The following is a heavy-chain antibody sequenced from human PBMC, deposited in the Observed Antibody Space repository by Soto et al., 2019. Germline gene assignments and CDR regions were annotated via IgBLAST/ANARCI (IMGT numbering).Heavy chain of an antibody. Sequence: QVQLVESGGGVVQPGRSLRLSCAASGFTFSSYAMHWVRQAPGKGLEWVAVISYDGSNKYYADCVKGRFTISRDNSKNTLYLQMNSLRAEDTAVYYCARPPVADGYNSYFDYWGQGTLVTVSS. D-gene: IGHD5-12*01. CDR1: GFTFSSYA. J-gene: IGHJ4*02. V-gene: IGHV3-30-3*01. CDR2: ISYDGSNK. CDR3: ARPPVADGYNSYFDY.